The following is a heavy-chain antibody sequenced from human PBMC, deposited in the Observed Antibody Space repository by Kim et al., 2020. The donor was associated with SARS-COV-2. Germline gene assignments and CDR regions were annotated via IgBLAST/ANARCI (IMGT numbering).Heavy chain of an antibody. CDR3: ARATYYDILTGYQGFDY. CDR2: ISSSGSTI. D-gene: IGHD3-9*01. CDR1: GFTFSSYE. Sequence: GGSLRLSCAASGFTFSSYEMNWVRQAPGKGLEWVSYISSSGSTIYYADSVKGGITIARDNAKNSLYLQMNSLRAEDTAVYYCARATYYDILTGYQGFDYWGQGTLVTVSP. J-gene: IGHJ4*02. V-gene: IGHV3-48*03.